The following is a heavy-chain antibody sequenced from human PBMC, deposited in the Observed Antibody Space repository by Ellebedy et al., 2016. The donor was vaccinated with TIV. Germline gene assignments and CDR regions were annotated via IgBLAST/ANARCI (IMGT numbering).Heavy chain of an antibody. D-gene: IGHD6-19*01. J-gene: IGHJ4*02. CDR2: INHSGST. V-gene: IGHV4-34*01. CDR3: ARDQGSGWGAFDY. CDR1: GGSFSGYY. Sequence: MPSETLSLTCAVYGGSFSGYYWSWIRQPPGKGLEWIGEINHSGSTNYNPSLKSRVTISVDSSKNQFSLKLSSVTAADTAVYYCARDQGSGWGAFDYWGQGTLVTVSS.